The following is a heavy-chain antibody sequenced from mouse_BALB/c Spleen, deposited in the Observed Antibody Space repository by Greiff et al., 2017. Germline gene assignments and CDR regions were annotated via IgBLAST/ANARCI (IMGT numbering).Heavy chain of an antibody. CDR1: GYTFSSYW. J-gene: IGHJ4*01. V-gene: IGHV1-9*01. CDR3: ALYDGYYLYAMDY. CDR2: ILPGSGST. Sequence: VQLQQSGAELMKPGASVKISCKATGYTFSSYWIEWVKQRPGHGLEWIGEILPGSGSTNYNEKFKGKATFTADTSSNTAYMQLSSLTSEDSAVYYCALYDGYYLYAMDYWGQGTSVTVSA. D-gene: IGHD2-3*01.